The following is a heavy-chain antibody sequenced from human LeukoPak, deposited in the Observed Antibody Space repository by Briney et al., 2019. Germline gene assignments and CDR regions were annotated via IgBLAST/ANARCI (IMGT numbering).Heavy chain of an antibody. CDR2: IYYSGST. V-gene: IGHV4-39*07. J-gene: IGHJ5*02. D-gene: IGHD3-22*01. CDR3: ARDYYDSSGYYYAGGREDWFDP. CDR1: GGSISSSSYY. Sequence: PSETLSLTCTVSGGSISSSSYYWGWIRQPPGKGLEWIGSIYYSGSTNYNPSLKSRVAMSVDTSKNQFSLKLSSVTAADTAVYYCARDYYDSSGYYYAGGREDWFDPWGQGTLVTVSS.